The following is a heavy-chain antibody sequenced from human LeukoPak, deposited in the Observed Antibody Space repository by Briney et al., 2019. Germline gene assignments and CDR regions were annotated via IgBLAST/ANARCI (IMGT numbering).Heavy chain of an antibody. CDR1: GFTFSGSA. V-gene: IGHV3-73*01. D-gene: IGHD2-15*01. CDR2: IRSRADSYVT. J-gene: IGHJ6*02. Sequence: GGSLKLSCEASGFTFSGSAMHWVRQASGKGLEWLGRIRSRADSYVTVYVASVQGRFTISRDDSKNTAYLQMNSLKSEDTAVYYCTRHSDKYWSGANCYVNNFNGQDVWGQGTTVTVSS. CDR3: TRHSDKYWSGANCYVNNFNGQDV.